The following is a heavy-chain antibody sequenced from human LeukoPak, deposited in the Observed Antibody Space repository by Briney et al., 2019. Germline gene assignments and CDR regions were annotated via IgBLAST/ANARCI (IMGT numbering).Heavy chain of an antibody. V-gene: IGHV3-23*01. CDR2: ISGSGGST. D-gene: IGHD5-18*01. J-gene: IGHJ3*02. CDR1: GFTFSSYA. Sequence: SGGSLRLSCAASGFTFSSYAMSWVRQAPGKGLEWVSAISGSGGSTYYADSVKGRFTISRDNSKNTLYLQMNSLRAEDTAVYYCAGDTAMVHDAFDIWAKGQWSPSLQ. CDR3: AGDTAMVHDAFDI.